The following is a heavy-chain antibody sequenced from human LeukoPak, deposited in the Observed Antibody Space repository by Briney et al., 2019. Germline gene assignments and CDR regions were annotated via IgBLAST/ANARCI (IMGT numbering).Heavy chain of an antibody. V-gene: IGHV1-2*02. D-gene: IGHD6-6*01. CDR3: ARGSWQLAEEVY. CDR2: INPNSGGT. Sequence: GASVKVSCKASGYTFTGYYMHWVRQAPGQGLEWMGWINPNSGGTNYAQKLQGRVTMTRDTSISTAYMELSRLRSDDTAVYYCARGSWQLAEEVYWGQGTLVTVSS. CDR1: GYTFTGYY. J-gene: IGHJ4*02.